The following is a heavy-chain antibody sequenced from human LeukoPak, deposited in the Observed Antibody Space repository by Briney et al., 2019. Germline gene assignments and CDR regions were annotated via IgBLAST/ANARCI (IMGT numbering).Heavy chain of an antibody. V-gene: IGHV3-30*03. CDR3: ARDRSGIAVAGKLSY. CDR1: GFTFSSYW. CDR2: ISYDGSNK. J-gene: IGHJ4*02. D-gene: IGHD6-19*01. Sequence: GGSLRLSCAASGFTFSSYWMSWVRQAPGKGLEWVAVISYDGSNKYYADSVKGRFTISRDNSKNTLYLQMNSLRAEDTAVYYCARDRSGIAVAGKLSYWGQGTLVTVSS.